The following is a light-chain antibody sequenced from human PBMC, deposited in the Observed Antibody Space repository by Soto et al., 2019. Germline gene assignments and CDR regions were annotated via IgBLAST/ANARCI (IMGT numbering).Light chain of an antibody. Sequence: EIVLTQSPGTLSLSPGERATLSCRASQSFSSSYLAWYQQKPGQAPRLLIYGASSRATGIPDRFSGSGSGTDFTLTISRLEPEDFAVYYCQQYGSSPLTFGGGIKVEIK. CDR3: QQYGSSPLT. CDR2: GAS. CDR1: QSFSSSY. V-gene: IGKV3-20*01. J-gene: IGKJ4*01.